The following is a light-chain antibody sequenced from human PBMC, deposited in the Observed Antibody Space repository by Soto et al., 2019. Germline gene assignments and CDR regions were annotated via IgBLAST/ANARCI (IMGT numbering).Light chain of an antibody. CDR1: QSVSSY. V-gene: IGKV3-11*01. CDR3: QQRSNCPPTWT. Sequence: EIVLTQSPATLSLSPGERATLSCRASQSVSSYLAWYQQKPGQAPRLLIYDASNRATGIPARFSGSGSGTYFTLTISSLEPEDFAVYYCQQRSNCPPTWTFGRGTKVEIK. J-gene: IGKJ1*01. CDR2: DAS.